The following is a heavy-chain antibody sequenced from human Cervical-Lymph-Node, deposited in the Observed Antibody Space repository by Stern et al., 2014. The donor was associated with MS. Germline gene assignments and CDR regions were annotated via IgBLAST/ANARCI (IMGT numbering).Heavy chain of an antibody. CDR3: ARGLSSGDAPEH. D-gene: IGHD3-10*01. CDR2: VVSIVAKL. V-gene: IGHV1-69*01. Sequence: VQLVESGAAVKKPGSPVKASCKASGGHFNIYAFTWVRQAPGQALEWMGGVVSIVAKLNYAQKFQGRLTITADESTSTVFMELTTLTSEDTAMYFCARGLSSGDAPEHWGQGTLVTVSS. CDR1: GGHFNIYA. J-gene: IGHJ4*02.